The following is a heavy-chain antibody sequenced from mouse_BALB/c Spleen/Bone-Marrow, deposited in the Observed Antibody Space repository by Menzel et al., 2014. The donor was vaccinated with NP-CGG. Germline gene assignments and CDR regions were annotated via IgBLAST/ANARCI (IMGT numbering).Heavy chain of an antibody. CDR1: GYTFTTYW. J-gene: IGHJ3*01. D-gene: IGHD1-3*01. CDR2: LAPSDSYP. CDR3: ARGGDNYAWLYY. Sequence: VKLMDSGAAFVPPGASVKLFCKASGYTFTTYWMPSVKLLLGQRLAWLGQLAPSDSYPNYSQKFKDKATLTVDKSSSTDYMQLSSLSSEDSAVYYCARGGDNYAWLYYWGQGTLVTV. V-gene: IGHV1-69*02.